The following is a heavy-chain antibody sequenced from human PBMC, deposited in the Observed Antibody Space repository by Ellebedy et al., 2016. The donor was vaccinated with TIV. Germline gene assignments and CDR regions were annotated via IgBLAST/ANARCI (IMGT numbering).Heavy chain of an antibody. V-gene: IGHV3-33*08. D-gene: IGHD4-17*01. CDR1: GFPFSNYG. CDR2: IWYDGSNK. CDR3: ARDYGDSGLKAFDI. J-gene: IGHJ3*02. Sequence: GESLKISCAASGFPFSNYGMHWVRQAPGKGLEWVAVIWYDGSNKYYADPVKGRFTISRDNSKNTLYLQINSLRAEDTAVYYCARDYGDSGLKAFDIWGRGTMVTVSS.